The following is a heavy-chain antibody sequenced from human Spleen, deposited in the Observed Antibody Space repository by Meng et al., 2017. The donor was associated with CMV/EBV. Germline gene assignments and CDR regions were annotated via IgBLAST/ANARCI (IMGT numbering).Heavy chain of an antibody. J-gene: IGHJ4*02. Sequence: GGSLRLSCTVSGGSVSSGNYFWSWIRQPPGKGLEWVSAIRGSGSSTYYADSVEGRFTISRDNSNNTLYLQMNSLRADDTAVYYCAKDSAWEEAGGWGQGTLVTVSS. D-gene: IGHD1-26*01. CDR3: AKDSAWEEAGG. CDR1: GGSVSSGNYF. V-gene: IGHV3-23*01. CDR2: IRGSGSST.